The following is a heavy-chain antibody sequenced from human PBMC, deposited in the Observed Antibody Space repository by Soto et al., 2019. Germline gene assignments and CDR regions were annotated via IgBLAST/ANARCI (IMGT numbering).Heavy chain of an antibody. CDR2: ISGSGEST. Sequence: GGSLRLSCAASGFSFSPYAMTWVRQAPGKGLEWISGISGSGESTYYVDSVKGRFTISRDNSRNTLYLHMTGLRAEDTALYYCVKDRTVTWRIFDSWGQGTLVTVSS. CDR1: GFSFSPYA. CDR3: VKDRTVTWRIFDS. J-gene: IGHJ4*02. V-gene: IGHV3-23*01. D-gene: IGHD3-3*01.